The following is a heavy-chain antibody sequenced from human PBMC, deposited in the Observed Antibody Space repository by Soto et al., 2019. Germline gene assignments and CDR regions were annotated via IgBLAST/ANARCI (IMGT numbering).Heavy chain of an antibody. V-gene: IGHV3-30*18. J-gene: IGHJ4*02. CDR2: ISYDGSNK. CDR3: AKAGYCSGGSCYPSDY. D-gene: IGHD2-15*01. CDR1: GFTFSSYS. Sequence: XGSLVLSCAASGFTFSSYSMHGVRQAPGKGLEWVAVISYDGSNKYYADSVKGRFTISRDNSKNTLYLQMNSLRAEDTAVYYCAKAGYCSGGSCYPSDYWGQGTLVTVSS.